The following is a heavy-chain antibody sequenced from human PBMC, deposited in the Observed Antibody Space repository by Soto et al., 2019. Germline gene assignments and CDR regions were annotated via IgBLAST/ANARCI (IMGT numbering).Heavy chain of an antibody. D-gene: IGHD6-25*01. J-gene: IGHJ4*02. CDR3: ARGWRAAFDH. V-gene: IGHV4-34*01. Sequence: QVQLQQWGAGLLKPSETLSLTCAVNGRSFSGYQWTWFRQPPGKGLEWIGENNHSGGTNYNASLESRVTISLDTSKNQFSLSLASVTAADTAVYYCARGWRAAFDHWGQGTLVTVS. CDR1: GRSFSGYQ. CDR2: NNHSGGT.